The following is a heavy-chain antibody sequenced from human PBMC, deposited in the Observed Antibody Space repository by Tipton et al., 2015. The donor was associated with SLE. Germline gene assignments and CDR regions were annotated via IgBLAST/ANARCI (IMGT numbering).Heavy chain of an antibody. CDR3: ARGKTAAAIVY. D-gene: IGHD6-13*01. CDR1: GGSISSHY. Sequence: TLSLTCTVSGGSISSHYWTWIRQSPGKGLEWIGLIYYSGSTNYNPSLRSRVTISVDTSRNQFSLKLTSVTAADTAVYYCARGKTAAAIVYWGQGTLVSVSS. J-gene: IGHJ4*02. V-gene: IGHV4-59*11. CDR2: IYYSGST.